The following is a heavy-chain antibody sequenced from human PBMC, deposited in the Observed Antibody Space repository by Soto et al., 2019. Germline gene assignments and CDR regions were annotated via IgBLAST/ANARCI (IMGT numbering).Heavy chain of an antibody. CDR3: ASCPQNCITTSPCCLFFDY. V-gene: IGHV5-51*01. D-gene: IGHD2-2*01. J-gene: IGHJ4*02. CDR2: IYPGDSDT. CDR1: GYGFTSDW. Sequence: PGESLKISCKGSGYGFTSDWIGWVRQMPGKGLECMGIIYPGDSDTRYSPSFQGQVTISVDKSIRTAYLQWSSLKASDTAMYYCASCPQNCITTSPCCLFFDYWGQGTLVTVSS.